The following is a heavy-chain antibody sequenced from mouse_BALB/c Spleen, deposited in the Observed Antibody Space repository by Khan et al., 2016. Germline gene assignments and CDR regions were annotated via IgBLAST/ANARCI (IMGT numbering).Heavy chain of an antibody. CDR1: GYTFTRYW. J-gene: IGHJ4*01. V-gene: IGHV1S81*02. Sequence: QVQLQQSGAELVRPGASVKLSCKASGYTFTRYWMHWVNQRPGQGLEWIGEINPSNGRSNYNEKFKSKATLTVDKSSSTAYMQLSSLTSEDSAVYYCAALAMGYWGQGTSVTVSS. CDR2: INPSNGRS. CDR3: AALAMGY.